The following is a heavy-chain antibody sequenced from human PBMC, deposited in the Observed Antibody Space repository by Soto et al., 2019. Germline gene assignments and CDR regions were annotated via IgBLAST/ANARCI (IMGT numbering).Heavy chain of an antibody. CDR3: ARLHHGYSPVFDY. J-gene: IGHJ4*02. D-gene: IGHD5-18*01. Sequence: QVQLVQSGAEVKKPGSSVKVSCKASGGTFSSYAISWVRQAPGQGLEWMGGIIPIFGTANYAQKFQGRVTITADESTRTAYMELSSLISEDTAVYYCARLHHGYSPVFDYWGQGTLVTVSS. V-gene: IGHV1-69*12. CDR1: GGTFSSYA. CDR2: IIPIFGTA.